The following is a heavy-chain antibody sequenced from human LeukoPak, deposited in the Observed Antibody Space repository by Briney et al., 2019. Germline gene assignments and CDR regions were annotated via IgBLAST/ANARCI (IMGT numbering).Heavy chain of an antibody. J-gene: IGHJ4*02. D-gene: IGHD3-10*01. Sequence: GGSLRLSCAASGFTFTGYAMTWVRQAPRKGLEWVSAISGSGGGTYYADSVKGRFTISRDNSKNTLYLQMNSLRAENTAVYYCAEDLRFGDSPGNRFDYWGQGTLVTVSS. CDR3: AEDLRFGDSPGNRFDY. V-gene: IGHV3-23*01. CDR2: ISGSGGGT. CDR1: GFTFTGYA.